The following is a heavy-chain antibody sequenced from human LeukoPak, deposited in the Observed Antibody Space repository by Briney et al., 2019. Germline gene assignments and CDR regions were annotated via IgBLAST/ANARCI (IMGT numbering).Heavy chain of an antibody. V-gene: IGHV3-48*03. CDR3: VSPPYYFDSGNYYGGY. CDR2: ISSNGYTK. Sequence: QPGGSLRLSCVASGFIFSSYEINWVRQAPGKGLEWVSYISSNGYTKNYADSVEGRFTVSRDNAKNSLYLQMNSLRAEDTAIYYCVSPPYYFDSGNYYGGYWGQGTLVTVSS. J-gene: IGHJ4*02. D-gene: IGHD3-22*01. CDR1: GFIFSSYE.